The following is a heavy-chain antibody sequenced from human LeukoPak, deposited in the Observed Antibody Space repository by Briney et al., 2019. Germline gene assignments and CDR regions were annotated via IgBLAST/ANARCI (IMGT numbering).Heavy chain of an antibody. CDR1: AGSISSYY. Sequence: SETLSLTCTVSAGSISSYYWIWIRQPPGKGLEWIGYIYYSGSTNYNPSLKSRVTISVDTSKNQFSLRLSSVTAADTAVYYCARVGRKTGPFQHWAQGTLVTVSS. CDR3: ARVGRKTGPFQH. CDR2: IYYSGST. D-gene: IGHD1-14*01. V-gene: IGHV4-59*01. J-gene: IGHJ1*01.